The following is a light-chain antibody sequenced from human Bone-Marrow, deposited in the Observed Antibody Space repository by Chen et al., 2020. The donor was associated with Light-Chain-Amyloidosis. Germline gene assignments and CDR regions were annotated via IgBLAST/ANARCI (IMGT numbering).Light chain of an antibody. CDR1: DLPTKY. J-gene: IGLJ2*01. CDR3: QSADSSGTYEVI. V-gene: IGLV3-25*03. Sequence: SYELTQPPSVSVYPGQTARITCSGDDLPTKYAYWYQQKPGQAPVLAIHRDPERPSGISERFSGPTSGTNATLTISGVQAEDQADYHWQSADSSGTYEVIFGGGTKLTVL. CDR2: RDP.